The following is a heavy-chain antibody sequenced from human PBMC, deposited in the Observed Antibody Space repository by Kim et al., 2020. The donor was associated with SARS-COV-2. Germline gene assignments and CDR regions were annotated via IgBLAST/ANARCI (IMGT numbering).Heavy chain of an antibody. CDR3: ARVVHYSGYDGTDY. V-gene: IGHV3-53*01. D-gene: IGHD5-12*01. CDR2: IYSGGST. CDR1: GFTVSSNY. J-gene: IGHJ4*02. Sequence: GGSLRLSCAASGFTVSSNYMSWVRQAPGKGLEWVSVIYSGGSTYYADSVKGRFTISRDNSKNTLYLQMNSLRAEDTAVYYCARVVHYSGYDGTDYWGQGTLVTVSS.